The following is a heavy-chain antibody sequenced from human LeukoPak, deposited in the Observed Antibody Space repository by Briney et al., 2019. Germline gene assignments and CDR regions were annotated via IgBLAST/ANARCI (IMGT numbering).Heavy chain of an antibody. J-gene: IGHJ4*02. CDR1: GFTFSSYG. CDR3: ARQHRYSGYVAYDY. Sequence: GGSLRLSCAASGFTFSSYGMHWVRQAPGKGLEYVSAISSNGGSTYYANSVKGRFTISRDNSKNTLYLQMGSLRAEDMAVYYCARQHRYSGYVAYDYWGQGTLVTVSS. D-gene: IGHD5-12*01. CDR2: ISSNGGST. V-gene: IGHV3-64*01.